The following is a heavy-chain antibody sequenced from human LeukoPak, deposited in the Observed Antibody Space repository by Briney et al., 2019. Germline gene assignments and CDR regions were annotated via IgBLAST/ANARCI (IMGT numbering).Heavy chain of an antibody. D-gene: IGHD2/OR15-2a*01. Sequence: ASVKVSCKASGYTFTSYGISWVRQAPGQGLEWMGWISGYNGNTIYAQKLQGRVSMTTDTSTSTAYKDLRSLRSDDTAVYYCARDYCNNPTCHTREFDYWGQGTLVTVSS. CDR1: GYTFTSYG. J-gene: IGHJ4*02. V-gene: IGHV1-18*01. CDR2: ISGYNGNT. CDR3: ARDYCNNPTCHTREFDY.